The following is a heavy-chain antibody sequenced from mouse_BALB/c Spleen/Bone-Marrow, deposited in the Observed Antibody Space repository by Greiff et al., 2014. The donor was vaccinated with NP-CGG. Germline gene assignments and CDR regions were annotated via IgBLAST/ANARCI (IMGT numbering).Heavy chain of an antibody. J-gene: IGHJ2*01. D-gene: IGHD2-2*01. Sequence: QVQLQQSGAELGRPGASVKMSCKASGYTFTSYTIHWVKQRPGQGLEWIGYINPSSGYTYYNQKFKDKATLTADKSSSTAYTQLNSLTSDDSAVYYCVRYGYERDYWGQGTTLTVSS. CDR2: INPSSGYT. CDR3: VRYGYERDY. V-gene: IGHV1-4*01. CDR1: GYTFTSYT.